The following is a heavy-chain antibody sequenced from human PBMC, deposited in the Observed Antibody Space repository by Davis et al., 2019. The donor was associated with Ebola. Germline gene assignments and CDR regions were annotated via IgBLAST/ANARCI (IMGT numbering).Heavy chain of an antibody. CDR2: INHSGST. J-gene: IGHJ4*02. CDR3: ARSGEAYYYDSSGYYYFDY. V-gene: IGHV4-34*01. D-gene: IGHD3-22*01. Sequence: SQTLSLTCAVYGGSFSGYYWSWIRQPPGKGLEWIGEINHSGSTNYNPSLKSRVTISVDKSKNQFSLKLSSVTAADTAVYYCARSGEAYYYDSSGYYYFDYWGQGTLVTVSS. CDR1: GGSFSGYY.